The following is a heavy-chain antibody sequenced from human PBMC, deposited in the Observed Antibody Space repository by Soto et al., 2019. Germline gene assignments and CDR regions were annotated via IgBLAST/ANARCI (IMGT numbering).Heavy chain of an antibody. CDR3: ARGHIVVVTAIAN. J-gene: IGHJ1*01. D-gene: IGHD2-21*02. Sequence: DSVKGRFTISRDNSKNTLFLQMNSLRAEDTAVYYCARGHIVVVTAIANWGQGTLVTVSS. V-gene: IGHV3-30*07.